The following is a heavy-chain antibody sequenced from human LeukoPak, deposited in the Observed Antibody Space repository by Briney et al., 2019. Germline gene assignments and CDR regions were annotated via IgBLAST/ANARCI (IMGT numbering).Heavy chain of an antibody. J-gene: IGHJ2*01. V-gene: IGHV4-4*07. CDR3: ASLYCGGDCYPNWYFDL. CDR2: IYTSGST. Sequence: SEALSLTCTVSGGSISSYYWSWIRQPAGKGLEWIGRIYTSGSTNYNPSLKSRVTMSVDTSKNQFSLKLSSVTAADTAVYYCASLYCGGDCYPNWYFDLWGRGTLVTVSS. CDR1: GGSISSYY. D-gene: IGHD2-21*02.